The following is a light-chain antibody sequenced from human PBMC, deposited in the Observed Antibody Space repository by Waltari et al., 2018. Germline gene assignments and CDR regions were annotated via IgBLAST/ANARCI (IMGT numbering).Light chain of an antibody. V-gene: IGLV1-47*01. CDR3: ASWDDSLSAYV. Sequence: QSVLTQPPSASATPGQSVTISCSGSTSNIGNNYVYWYQQLLGAAPKPRVYRNDQRPSGVPDRFSGSKSDTSTSLTIGGLRSEDEAEYYCASWDDSLSAYVFGTGTKVTVL. CDR1: TSNIGNNY. J-gene: IGLJ1*01. CDR2: RND.